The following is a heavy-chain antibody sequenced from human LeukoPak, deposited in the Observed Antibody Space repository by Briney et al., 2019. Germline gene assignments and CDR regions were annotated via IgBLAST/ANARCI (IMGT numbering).Heavy chain of an antibody. Sequence: NPSQILSLTCTVSGDSISSGDYYWSWTRQPAGKGLEWIGRISSSGSTNYNPSLKSRVSISIDRSRTQFSLKLSSVTAADTAFYYCSRYDSDTGDFDPWGQGTLVTISS. J-gene: IGHJ5*02. CDR1: GDSISSGDYY. CDR3: SRYDSDTGDFDP. D-gene: IGHD3-10*01. CDR2: ISSSGST. V-gene: IGHV4-61*02.